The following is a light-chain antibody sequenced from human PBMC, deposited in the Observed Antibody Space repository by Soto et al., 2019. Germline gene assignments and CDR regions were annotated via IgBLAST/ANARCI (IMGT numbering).Light chain of an antibody. V-gene: IGKV1-39*01. CDR1: QGISTY. CDR3: QQSYSTPIT. CDR2: AAS. J-gene: IGKJ5*01. Sequence: DIQMTQSPSSLSESAGDRVTITCRASQGISTYLNWYQQKPGKAPKLLIYAASSLQSGVPSRFSGSGSETDFTLTISSLQFEDFATYYCQQSYSTPITFGQGTRLEIK.